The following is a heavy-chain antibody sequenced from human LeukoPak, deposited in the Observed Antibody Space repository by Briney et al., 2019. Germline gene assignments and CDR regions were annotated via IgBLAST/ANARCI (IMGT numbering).Heavy chain of an antibody. J-gene: IGHJ4*02. D-gene: IGHD4-17*01. V-gene: IGHV3-21*01. CDR1: GFTFSSYS. CDR2: ISSSSYI. CDR3: ARDSAYGDYVDY. Sequence: GGSLRLSCAASGFTFSSYSMNWVRQAPGKGLEWVSSISSSSYIYYADSVKGRFTISRDNAKNSLYLQMNSLRAEDTAVYYCARDSAYGDYVDYWGQGTLITVSS.